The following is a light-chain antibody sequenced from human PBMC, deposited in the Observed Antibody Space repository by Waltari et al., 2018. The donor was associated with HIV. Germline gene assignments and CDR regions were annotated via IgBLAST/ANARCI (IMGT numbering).Light chain of an antibody. V-gene: IGLV2-11*01. J-gene: IGLJ3*02. CDR2: DVS. CDR3: QSYDSSLSGSV. CDR1: SSDVCGYNY. Sequence: QSALTQPRSVSGSPGQSVTISCTGTSSDVCGYNYVPWYPQHPGKAPKLMIYDVSKRPSGVPDRFSGSKSGTSASLAITGLQAEDEADYYCQSYDSSLSGSVFGGGTKLTVL.